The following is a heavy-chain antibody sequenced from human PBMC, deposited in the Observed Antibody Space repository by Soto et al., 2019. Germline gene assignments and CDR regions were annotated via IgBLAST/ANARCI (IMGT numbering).Heavy chain of an antibody. V-gene: IGHV4-34*01. D-gene: IGHD3-22*01. Sequence: SETLSLTCAVYGGSFSGYYWSWIRQPPGKGLEWIGEINHSGSTNYNPSLKSRVTISVDTSKNQFSLKLSSVTAADTAVYYCARGYRNYYDSSGLFDYWGQGTLVTVSS. CDR3: ARGYRNYYDSSGLFDY. CDR1: GGSFSGYY. J-gene: IGHJ4*02. CDR2: INHSGST.